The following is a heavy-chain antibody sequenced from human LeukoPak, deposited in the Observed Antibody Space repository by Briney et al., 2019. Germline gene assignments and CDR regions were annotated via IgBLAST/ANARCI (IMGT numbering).Heavy chain of an antibody. Sequence: PGRSLRLSCAASGFTFDDYAMHWVRQAPGKGLEWVSGISWNSGSIGYADSVKGRFTISRDNAKNSLYLQMNSLRAEDTALYYCAKDIERGYSSSWHYFDYWGQGTLVTVSS. CDR3: AKDIERGYSSSWHYFDY. CDR2: ISWNSGSI. V-gene: IGHV3-9*01. CDR1: GFTFDDYA. J-gene: IGHJ4*02. D-gene: IGHD6-13*01.